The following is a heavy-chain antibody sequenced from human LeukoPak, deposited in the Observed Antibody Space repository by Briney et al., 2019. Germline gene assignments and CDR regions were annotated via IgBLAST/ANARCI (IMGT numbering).Heavy chain of an antibody. CDR3: TRDTIGSLDY. D-gene: IGHD1-26*01. CDR2: IKQDGSTK. CDR1: GFTFANSW. V-gene: IGHV3-7*01. Sequence: GGSLRLSCAASGFTFANSWMAWVRQAPGKGLEWVANIKQDGSTKHYADSLKGRFTISRDNPKNSLFLQMNNLRANDTAIYYCTRDTIGSLDYWGQGILVTVAS. J-gene: IGHJ4*02.